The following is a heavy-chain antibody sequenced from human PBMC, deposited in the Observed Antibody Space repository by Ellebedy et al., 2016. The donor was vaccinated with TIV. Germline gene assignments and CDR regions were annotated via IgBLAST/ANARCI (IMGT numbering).Heavy chain of an antibody. D-gene: IGHD6-13*01. Sequence: GESLKISCAASGFTFSNAWMSWVRQAPGKGLEWVGRIYSKTDGGTTDYAAPVKARFSISRDDSKNTLYLQMDSLKSEDIGIYYCTTAAAGVAGGKKYFQHWGQGTLVTVSS. CDR1: GFTFSNAW. CDR3: TTAAAGVAGGKKYFQH. J-gene: IGHJ1*01. CDR2: IYSKTDGGTT. V-gene: IGHV3-15*01.